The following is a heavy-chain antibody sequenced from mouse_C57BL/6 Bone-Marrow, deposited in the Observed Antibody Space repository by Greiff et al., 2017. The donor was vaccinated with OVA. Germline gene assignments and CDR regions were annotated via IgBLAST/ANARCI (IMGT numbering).Heavy chain of an antibody. Sequence: QVQLQQPGAELVKPGASVKMSCKASGYTFTSYWITWVKQRPGQGLEWIGDIYPGSGRTNYNEKFKSKATLTVDTSSSTAYMQLSSLTSEDSAVNYGARSGITTVEGDFAMDYWGQGTSVTVSS. V-gene: IGHV1-55*01. D-gene: IGHD1-1*01. CDR1: GYTFTSYW. CDR2: IYPGSGRT. J-gene: IGHJ4*01. CDR3: ARSGITTVEGDFAMDY.